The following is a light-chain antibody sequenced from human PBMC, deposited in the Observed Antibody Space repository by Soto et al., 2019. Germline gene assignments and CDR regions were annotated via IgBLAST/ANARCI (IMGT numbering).Light chain of an antibody. V-gene: IGLV1-44*01. CDR2: HNN. CDR3: AAWDDSLNGWV. CDR1: RSNIGSNA. J-gene: IGLJ3*02. Sequence: QAVVTQPPSASGTPGQRVTISCSGSRSNIGSNAVNWYQQLPGTAPQLLIFHNNQRPSGVPDRFSGSKSGTSASLAISGLQSEDETDYYCAAWDDSLNGWVFGGGTKLTVL.